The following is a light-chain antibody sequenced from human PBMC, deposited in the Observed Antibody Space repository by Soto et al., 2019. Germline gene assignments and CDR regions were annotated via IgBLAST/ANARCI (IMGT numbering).Light chain of an antibody. CDR2: DVT. CDR1: KSDVGGYNY. CDR3: CSYADTYV. V-gene: IGLV2-11*01. Sequence: QSALTQPRSVSGSPGQSVTISCTGTKSDVGGYNYVSLYQHHPGKAPKLVISDVTERPSGVPDRFSGSKSCNTASLTISGLQADDEADYFCCSYADTYVFGTGTKVTVL. J-gene: IGLJ1*01.